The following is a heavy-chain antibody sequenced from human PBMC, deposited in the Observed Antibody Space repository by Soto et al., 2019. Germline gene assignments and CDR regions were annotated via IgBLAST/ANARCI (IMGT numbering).Heavy chain of an antibody. CDR2: IYPGDSDT. Sequence: PVQALKISCKDSGYNFKTYLIAWVRQMPGQGLEWMGIIYPGDSDTTYSPSFQGHVTLSVDKSISTAYMQSSSLKASDTAIYYCARGPYTHGVIPSYGMDVWGQGTTVTAS. V-gene: IGHV5-51*01. J-gene: IGHJ6*02. D-gene: IGHD3-16*01. CDR1: GYNFKTYL. CDR3: ARGPYTHGVIPSYGMDV.